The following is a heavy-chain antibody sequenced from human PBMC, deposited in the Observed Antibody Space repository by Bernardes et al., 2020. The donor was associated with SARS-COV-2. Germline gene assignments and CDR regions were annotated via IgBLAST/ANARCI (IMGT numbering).Heavy chain of an antibody. D-gene: IGHD5-18*01. CDR2: ISVYNGNT. V-gene: IGHV1-18*01. CDR1: GYTFTTYG. J-gene: IGHJ4*02. CDR3: AREQLWLNY. Sequence: ASVNVSCKASGYTFTTYGISWVRQAPGQGLEWMGWISVYNGNTNYAQKFQGRVIMTTDTSTNTAYMELRSLRSDDTAVYYCAREQLWLNYWGQGTLVIGSS.